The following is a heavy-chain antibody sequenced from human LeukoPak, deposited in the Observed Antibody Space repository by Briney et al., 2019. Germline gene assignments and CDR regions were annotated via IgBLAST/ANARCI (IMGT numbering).Heavy chain of an antibody. V-gene: IGHV3-30*18. J-gene: IGHJ4*02. CDR1: GFTFSSYG. D-gene: IGHD4-17*01. CDR3: AKVGDYGDYALDY. Sequence: GRSLRLSCAASGFTFSSYGMHWVRQAPGKGLEWVAVISYDGSYKYYADSVKGRFTISRDNSKNTLYLQMNSLRAEDTAVYYCAKVGDYGDYALDYWGQGPLVTASS. CDR2: ISYDGSYK.